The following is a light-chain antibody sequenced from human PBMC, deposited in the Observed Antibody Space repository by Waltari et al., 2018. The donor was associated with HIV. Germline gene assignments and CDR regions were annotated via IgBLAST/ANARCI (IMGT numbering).Light chain of an antibody. J-gene: IGLJ3*02. Sequence: AVTQPASVSGLPGQSTTISCTGDDTAFSLYKFVSWYQQHSGKPPRLTLYDVDSRASGVSDRFPGSMSGNTASLTISGLRAEDEGHYYCASFTGDNTVMFGGGTEVTVL. CDR1: DTAFSLYKF. V-gene: IGLV2-14*03. CDR2: DVD. CDR3: ASFTGDNTVM.